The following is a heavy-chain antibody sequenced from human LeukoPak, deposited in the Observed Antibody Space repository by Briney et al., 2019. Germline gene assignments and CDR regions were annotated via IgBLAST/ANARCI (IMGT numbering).Heavy chain of an antibody. Sequence: GGSLILSCVASGFTFSRYWMSWVRQAPGKGLEWVANIKQDGSEKYYVDSVKGRFTISRDNAKNSLYLQMNSLRAEDTAVYYCARDLSRRWLQPPGDYWGQGTLVTVSS. CDR3: ARDLSRRWLQPPGDY. D-gene: IGHD5-24*01. J-gene: IGHJ4*02. CDR1: GFTFSRYW. V-gene: IGHV3-7*03. CDR2: IKQDGSEK.